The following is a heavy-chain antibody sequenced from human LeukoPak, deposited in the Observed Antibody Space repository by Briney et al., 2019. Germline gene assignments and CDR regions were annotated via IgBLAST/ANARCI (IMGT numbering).Heavy chain of an antibody. D-gene: IGHD3-22*01. CDR3: AREVMVITRWFDP. V-gene: IGHV4-38-2*02. J-gene: IGHJ5*02. CDR2: IYHSGST. CDR1: GYSISSGYY. Sequence: PSETLSLTCTVSGYSISSGYYWGWIRQPPGKGLEWIGSIYHSGSTYYNPSLKSRVTISVDTSKNQFSLKLSSVTAADTAVYYCAREVMVITRWFDPWGQGTLVTVSS.